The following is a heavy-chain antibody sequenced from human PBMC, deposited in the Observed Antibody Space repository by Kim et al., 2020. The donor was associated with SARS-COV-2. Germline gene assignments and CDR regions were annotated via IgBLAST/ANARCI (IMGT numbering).Heavy chain of an antibody. CDR3: ARLGYYDSSGYYPLVDY. V-gene: IGHV4-59*13. D-gene: IGHD3-22*01. CDR2: IYYSGST. CDR1: GGSISSYY. J-gene: IGHJ4*02. Sequence: SETLSLTCTVSGGSISSYYWSWIRQPPGKGLEWIGYIYYSGSTNYNPSLKSRVTISVDTSKNQFSLKLSSVTAADTAVYYCARLGYYDSSGYYPLVDYWGQGTLVTVSS.